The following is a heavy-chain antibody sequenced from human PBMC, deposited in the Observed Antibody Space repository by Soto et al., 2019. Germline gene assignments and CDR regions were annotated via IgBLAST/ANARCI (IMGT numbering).Heavy chain of an antibody. J-gene: IGHJ4*02. CDR3: ARDDEGRQDSSGYYYLGYFDY. V-gene: IGHV3-30-3*01. Sequence: QVQLVESGGGVVQPGRSLRLSCAASGFTFSSYAMHWVRQAPGKGLEWVAVISYDGSNKYYADSVKGRFTISRDNSKNTLYLQMNSLRAEDTAVYHCARDDEGRQDSSGYYYLGYFDYWGQGTLVTVSS. D-gene: IGHD3-22*01. CDR1: GFTFSSYA. CDR2: ISYDGSNK.